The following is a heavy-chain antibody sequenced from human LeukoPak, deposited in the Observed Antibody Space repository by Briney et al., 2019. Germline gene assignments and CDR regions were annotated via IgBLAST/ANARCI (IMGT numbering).Heavy chain of an antibody. CDR2: ISYDGNYK. CDR1: GFIFSSYA. D-gene: IGHD3-9*01. CDR3: ARGEYDLLTGVYDTYGIDV. J-gene: IGHJ6*02. V-gene: IGHV3-30-3*01. Sequence: GGSLRLSCVASGFIFSSYALHWVRQAPGKGLEWVAVISYDGNYKYYADSVKGRLTISRDNSKNTLFLQMNSLRPEDTAVYYCARGEYDLLTGVYDTYGIDVWGQGTTVTVSS.